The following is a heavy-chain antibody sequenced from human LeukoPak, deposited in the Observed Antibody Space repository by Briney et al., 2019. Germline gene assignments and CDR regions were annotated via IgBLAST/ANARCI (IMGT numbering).Heavy chain of an antibody. CDR2: MNPNSGNT. CDR1: GGTFSSYA. V-gene: IGHV1-8*03. J-gene: IGHJ3*02. CDR3: ARYDYDSRDAFDI. Sequence: ASVKVSCKASGGTFSSYAISWVRQAPGQGLEWMGWMNPNSGNTGYAQKFQGRVTITRNTSISTAYMELSSLRSEDTAVYYCARYDYDSRDAFDIWGQGTMVTVSS. D-gene: IGHD3-22*01.